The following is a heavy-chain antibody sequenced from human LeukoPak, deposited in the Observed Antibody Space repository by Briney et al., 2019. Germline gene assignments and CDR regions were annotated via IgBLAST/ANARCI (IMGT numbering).Heavy chain of an antibody. V-gene: IGHV4-39*01. CDR1: GGSISSSSYY. Sequence: PSETLSLTCTVSGGSISSSSYYWGWIRQPPGKGLEWIGSIYYSGSTYYNPSLKSRVTISVDTAKNQFSLKLSSVTAADTAVYYCARSGSGSYPPPIDYWGQGTLVTVSS. J-gene: IGHJ4*02. CDR2: IYYSGST. D-gene: IGHD3-10*01. CDR3: ARSGSGSYPPPIDY.